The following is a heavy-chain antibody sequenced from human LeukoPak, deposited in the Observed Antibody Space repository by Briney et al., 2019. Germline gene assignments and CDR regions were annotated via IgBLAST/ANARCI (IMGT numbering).Heavy chain of an antibody. CDR3: ARHKNYDILTDLHAFDI. CDR2: IHYSGST. D-gene: IGHD3-9*01. V-gene: IGHV4-59*08. J-gene: IGHJ3*02. CDR1: GASISSYY. Sequence: SETLSLTCTVSGASISSYYWNWIRQPPGKGLEWIGYIHYSGSTNYNPSLKSRVTMSVDTSKNQFSLKLSSVTAADTAVYYCARHKNYDILTDLHAFDIWGQGTMVTVSS.